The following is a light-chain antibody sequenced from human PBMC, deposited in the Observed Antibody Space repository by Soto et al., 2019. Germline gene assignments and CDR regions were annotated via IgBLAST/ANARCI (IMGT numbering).Light chain of an antibody. CDR3: SSYTSSITRVV. CDR2: EVS. CDR1: SSDVGGYSY. J-gene: IGLJ2*01. V-gene: IGLV2-14*01. Sequence: QSALTQPASVSGSPGQSITISCTGVSSDVGGYSYVSWYQQHPGKAPKLMIYEVSNRPSGVSNRFSGSKSGNTASLTISGLQAEDEADYYCSSYTSSITRVVFGGGTKLTVL.